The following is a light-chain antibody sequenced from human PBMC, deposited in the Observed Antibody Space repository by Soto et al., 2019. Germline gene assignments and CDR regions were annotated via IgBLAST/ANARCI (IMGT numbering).Light chain of an antibody. CDR2: GAF. J-gene: IGKJ5*01. CDR3: QQYGTSLFT. Sequence: SQSASTLSQSTGERATLSCRASLDVGSDLAWYQQKPGQPPRLRIYGAFTRATGVSPRFSGAGSGTDFTLTISGLEPEDFAVYYCQQYGTSLFTFAQRTRLAIK. V-gene: IGKV3-20*01. CDR1: LDVGSD.